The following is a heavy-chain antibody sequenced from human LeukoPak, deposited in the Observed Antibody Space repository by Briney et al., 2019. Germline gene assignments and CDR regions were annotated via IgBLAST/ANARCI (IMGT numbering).Heavy chain of an antibody. V-gene: IGHV1-69*05. CDR1: GGTFSSYA. CDR3: ARASYSSSSAYYYYYYMDV. J-gene: IGHJ6*03. Sequence: SVTVSCKASGGTFSSYAISWVRQAPGQGLEWMGGIIPIFGTANYAQKFQGRVTITTDESTSTAYMELSSLRSEDTAVYYCARASYSSSSAYYYYYYMDVWGKGTTVTVSS. D-gene: IGHD6-6*01. CDR2: IIPIFGTA.